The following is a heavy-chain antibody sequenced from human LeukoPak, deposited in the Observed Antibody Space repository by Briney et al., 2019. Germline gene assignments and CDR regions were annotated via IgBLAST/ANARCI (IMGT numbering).Heavy chain of an antibody. D-gene: IGHD3-10*01. CDR3: AKIRRRFGELLGYMDV. Sequence: GGSLRLSCAASGFTFNNYAMNWARQAPGKGLEWVSAISGSGGSTYYADSVKGRFTISRDNSKNTLYLQMNSLRAEDTAVYYCAKIRRRFGELLGYMDVWGKGTTVTISS. V-gene: IGHV3-23*01. CDR2: ISGSGGST. CDR1: GFTFNNYA. J-gene: IGHJ6*03.